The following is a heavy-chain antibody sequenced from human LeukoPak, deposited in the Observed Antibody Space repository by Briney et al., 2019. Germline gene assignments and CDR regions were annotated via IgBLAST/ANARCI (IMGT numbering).Heavy chain of an antibody. Sequence: GGSLRLSCAASGFTFDDYGMSWVRHVAGKGLEWVSTVNWEGDLTYYVDSVKGRFTISRDNSKNTVYLQMNNMRVDDTAVYHCARVAGWHWFDPWGQGTLVTVSS. D-gene: IGHD6-19*01. J-gene: IGHJ5*02. CDR2: VNWEGDLT. CDR3: ARVAGWHWFDP. V-gene: IGHV3-20*01. CDR1: GFTFDDYG.